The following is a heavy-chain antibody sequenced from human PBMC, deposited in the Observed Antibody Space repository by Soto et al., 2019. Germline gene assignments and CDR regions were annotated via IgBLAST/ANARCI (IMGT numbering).Heavy chain of an antibody. J-gene: IGHJ4*02. CDR1: GYTFTGYY. D-gene: IGHD3-22*01. V-gene: IGHV1-2*04. CDR2: INPNSGGT. CDR3: ARVRTQPYYYDSRALYSVREIFAD. Sequence: ASVKVSCKASGYTFTGYYMHWVRQAPGQGLEWMGWINPNSGGTNYAQKFQGWVTTTRDTSISTAYMELSRLRSDDTAVYYCARVRTQPYYYDSRALYSVREIFADWGQGTLVTVSS.